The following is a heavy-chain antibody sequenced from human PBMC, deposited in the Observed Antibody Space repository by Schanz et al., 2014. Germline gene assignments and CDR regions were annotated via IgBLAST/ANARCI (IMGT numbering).Heavy chain of an antibody. J-gene: IGHJ4*02. V-gene: IGHV3-74*02. Sequence: VQLVESGGGVVQPGGSLRLSCAASGFTFSNYIMHWVRQAPGMGLVWVSRVNTDGTATADSVKGRLTISRDNAKNTVYLQMNSLRAEDTAVYYCAGGPRGGYIEYWGQGTLVIVSS. CDR2: VNTDGTAT. D-gene: IGHD3-16*01. CDR1: GFTFSNYI. CDR3: AGGPRGGYIEY.